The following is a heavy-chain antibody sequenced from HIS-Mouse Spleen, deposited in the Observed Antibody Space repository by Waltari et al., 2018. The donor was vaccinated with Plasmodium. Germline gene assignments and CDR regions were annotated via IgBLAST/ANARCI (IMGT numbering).Heavy chain of an antibody. Sequence: QLQLQESGPGLVKPSETLSLTCTVSGGSISSSSYYWGWIRQPPGQGLEWIGSIYYRGSTYYNPALKSRVTISVDTSKNQFSLKLSSVTAADTAVYYCARVAIWTITIFGVVDYWGQGTLVTVSS. CDR1: GGSISSSSYY. CDR2: IYYRGST. D-gene: IGHD3-3*01. CDR3: ARVAIWTITIFGVVDY. V-gene: IGHV4-39*07. J-gene: IGHJ4*02.